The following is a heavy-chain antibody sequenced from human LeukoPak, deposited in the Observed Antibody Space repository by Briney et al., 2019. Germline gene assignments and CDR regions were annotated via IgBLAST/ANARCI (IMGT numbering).Heavy chain of an antibody. CDR2: VHLDGRT. J-gene: IGHJ4*02. CDR1: GGSISGTNW. CDR3: AREGGFYRPLDY. V-gene: IGHV4-4*02. Sequence: SETLSLTCGVSGGSISGTNWWTWVRQPPGKGLEWIGEVHLDGRTNYNPSLKSRLIMSVDLPENHISLKLTSVTAADTAVYYCAREGGFYRPLDYSGQGTLVTVSS. D-gene: IGHD3-3*01.